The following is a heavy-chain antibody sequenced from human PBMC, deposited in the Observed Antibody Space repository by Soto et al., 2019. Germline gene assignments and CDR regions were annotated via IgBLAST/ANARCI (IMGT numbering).Heavy chain of an antibody. V-gene: IGHV3-74*01. Sequence: EVQLVESGGGLVQPGGSLRLSCAASGFTFSSYWMHWVHQAPGKGLVWVSRINSDGSSTSYADSVKGRLTISRDNAKNTLYLQMNSLRAEDTAVYYCVRTSLVVAAATREDYWGQGTLVTVSS. CDR3: VRTSLVVAAATREDY. CDR1: GFTFSSYW. CDR2: INSDGSST. D-gene: IGHD2-15*01. J-gene: IGHJ4*02.